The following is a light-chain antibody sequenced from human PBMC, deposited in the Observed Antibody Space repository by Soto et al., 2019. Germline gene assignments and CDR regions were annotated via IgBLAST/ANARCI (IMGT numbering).Light chain of an antibody. Sequence: QSVVTQPPSVSGSPGQSVAISCTGTSSDVGSYNRVSWYQQPPGAAPKLMIYEVSNRPSGVPDRFSGSKSGNTASLTISGLQAEDEADYYCNSYTGSGTYVFGTGTKVTVL. V-gene: IGLV2-18*02. CDR1: SSDVGSYNR. J-gene: IGLJ1*01. CDR2: EVS. CDR3: NSYTGSGTYV.